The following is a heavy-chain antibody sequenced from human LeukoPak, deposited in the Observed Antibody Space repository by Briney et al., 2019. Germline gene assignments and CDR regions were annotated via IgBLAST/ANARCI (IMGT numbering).Heavy chain of an antibody. CDR2: IRSKAYGGTA. Sequence: GGSLRLSCTASGFTFGDYAMSWVRQAPGKGLEWVGFIRSKAYGGTAEYAASVKGRFTISRDDSKSIAYLQMNSLKTEDAAVYYCTREGIAARHPLDPWGQGTLVTVSS. CDR3: TREGIAARHPLDP. D-gene: IGHD6-6*01. CDR1: GFTFGDYA. V-gene: IGHV3-49*04. J-gene: IGHJ5*02.